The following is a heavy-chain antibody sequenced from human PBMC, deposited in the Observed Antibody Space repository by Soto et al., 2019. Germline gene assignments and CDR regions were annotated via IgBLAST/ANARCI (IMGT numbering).Heavy chain of an antibody. CDR1: GSTFTSYG. CDR3: ARLPTMVRGVIIRDYYYGMDV. V-gene: IGHV1-18*01. Sequence: ASVKGSCTASGSTFTSYGISWVRQAPGQGLEWMGWISAYNGNTNYAQKLQGRVTMTTDTSTSTAYMELRSLRSDDTAVYYCARLPTMVRGVIIRDYYYGMDVWGQGTTVTVSS. CDR2: ISAYNGNT. D-gene: IGHD3-10*01. J-gene: IGHJ6*02.